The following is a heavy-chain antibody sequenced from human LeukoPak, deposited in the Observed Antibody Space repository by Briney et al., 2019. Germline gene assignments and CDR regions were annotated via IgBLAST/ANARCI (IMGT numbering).Heavy chain of an antibody. CDR3: AKDQGYGSGRYYFDY. V-gene: IGHV3-23*01. J-gene: IGHJ4*02. CDR2: ISGSGGST. CDR1: GFTFSSYA. D-gene: IGHD3-10*01. Sequence: GGSLRLSRAASGFTFSSYAMSWVRQAPGKGLEWVSAISGSGGSTYYADSVKGRFTISRDNSKNTLYLQMNSLRAEDTAVYYCAKDQGYGSGRYYFDYWGQGTLVTVSS.